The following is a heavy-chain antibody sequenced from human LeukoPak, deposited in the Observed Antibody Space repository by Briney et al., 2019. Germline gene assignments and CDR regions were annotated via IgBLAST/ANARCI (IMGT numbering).Heavy chain of an antibody. CDR1: GYTFTSYG. CDR2: ISAYNGNT. V-gene: IGHV1-18*01. J-gene: IGHJ4*02. CDR3: ARDGPDTAMILFDY. D-gene: IGHD5-18*01. Sequence: ASVKVSCKASGYTFTSYGISWVRQAPGQGLEWMGWISAYNGNTNYAQKLQGRVTMTTDTSTSTACMELRSLRSDDTAVYYCARDGPDTAMILFDYWGQGTLVTVSS.